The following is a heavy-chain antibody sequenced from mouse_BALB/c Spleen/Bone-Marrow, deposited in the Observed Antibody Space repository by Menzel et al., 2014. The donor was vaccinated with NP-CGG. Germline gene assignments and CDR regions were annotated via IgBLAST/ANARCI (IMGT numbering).Heavy chain of an antibody. CDR2: IYPGNVNT. CDR3: ARERRSRAMDY. Sequence: QVQLQQSGPELVKPGASVRISCKASGYTFTSYYIHWVKQRPGQGLEWIGWIYPGNVNTKYNEKFKGKATLTADKSSSTAYMQLSSLTSEDSAVYCCARERRSRAMDYWGQGTSVTVSS. V-gene: IGHV1S56*01. CDR1: GYTFTSYY. J-gene: IGHJ4*01.